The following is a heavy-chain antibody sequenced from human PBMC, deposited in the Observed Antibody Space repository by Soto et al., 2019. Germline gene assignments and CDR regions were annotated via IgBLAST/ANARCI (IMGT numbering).Heavy chain of an antibody. D-gene: IGHD1-26*01. CDR1: GFSLTTSAAG. CDR3: AHMSYSGTSYFDS. CDR2: IYGHGNE. V-gene: IGHV2-5*01. J-gene: IGHJ4*02. Sequence: SGPTLVNPGESQGPPSFSGFSLTTSAAGVGWIRQTPGKALEWLAVIYGHGNEQYSPSLNNRLTITKDTSKNQVVLTMTNMDPLDTATYYCAHMSYSGTSYFDSWGQGTLVTVSS.